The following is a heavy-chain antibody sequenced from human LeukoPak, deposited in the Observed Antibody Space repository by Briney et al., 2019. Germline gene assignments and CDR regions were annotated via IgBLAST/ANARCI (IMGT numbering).Heavy chain of an antibody. D-gene: IGHD1-26*01. Sequence: ASVKVSCKVSGYTLTELSMHWVRQAPGKGLEWMGGFDPEDGETIYAQKFQGRVTMTEDTSTDTAYMELSSLRSEDTAVYYCATADGGWGRYDAFDIWGQGTMVTVSS. J-gene: IGHJ3*02. CDR3: ATADGGWGRYDAFDI. CDR1: GYTLTELS. CDR2: FDPEDGET. V-gene: IGHV1-24*01.